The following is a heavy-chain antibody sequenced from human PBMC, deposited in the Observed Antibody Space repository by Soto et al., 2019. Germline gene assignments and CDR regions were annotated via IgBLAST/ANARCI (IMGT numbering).Heavy chain of an antibody. CDR1: RGSMRPYY. J-gene: IGHJ4*02. V-gene: IGHV4-59*08. CDR2: VYHSGRT. Sequence: SETLSLTCTVSRGSMRPYYWSWIRQPPGKGLEWIGYVYHSGRTTYSPSVKSRVTISVDTSKNQFALRLSSVTAADTAVYYCARRYGGTFDYWGQGTLVTVSS. CDR3: ARRYGGTFDY. D-gene: IGHD2-15*01.